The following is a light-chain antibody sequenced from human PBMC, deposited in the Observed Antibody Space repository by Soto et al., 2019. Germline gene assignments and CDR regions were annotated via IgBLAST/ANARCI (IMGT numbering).Light chain of an antibody. CDR1: KNDIGVYDF. CDR2: EVV. Sequence: QSALTQPPSASGSPGQSVTISCTGTKNDIGVYDFVSWYQHHPGKAPRLIIYEVVQRPSGVPDRFSGSKSGNTASLTVSGLHAADEADYFCKSYAGSNTYVFGSGTKVT. J-gene: IGLJ1*01. CDR3: KSYAGSNTYV. V-gene: IGLV2-8*01.